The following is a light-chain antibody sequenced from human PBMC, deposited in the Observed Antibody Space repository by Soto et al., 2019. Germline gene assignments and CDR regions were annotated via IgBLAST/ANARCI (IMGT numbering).Light chain of an antibody. CDR3: QQANSFPIT. CDR2: DAS. Sequence: DFQMTQSPSTLSASGGDRVTITCRASQNIRSRLAWFQQKPGKAPKLLIYDASSLQSGVPPRYSGSGYGTDFTLTISSLQPEDFATYYCQQANSFPITFGQGTRLEIK. J-gene: IGKJ5*01. CDR1: QNIRSR. V-gene: IGKV1-12*01.